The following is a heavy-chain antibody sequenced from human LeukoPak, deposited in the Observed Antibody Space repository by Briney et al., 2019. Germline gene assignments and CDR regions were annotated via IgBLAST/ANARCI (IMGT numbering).Heavy chain of an antibody. J-gene: IGHJ5*02. CDR3: AKSGHDYGDYRNYNWFDP. Sequence: PGGSLRLSCAASGFTFSSYGMHWVRQAPGKGLEWVAVIWFDGSNKYYADSVKGRFTISRDNSKNTLYLQMNSLRAEDTAVYYCAKSGHDYGDYRNYNWFDPWGQGTLVTVSS. CDR2: IWFDGSNK. CDR1: GFTFSSYG. D-gene: IGHD4-17*01. V-gene: IGHV3-33*06.